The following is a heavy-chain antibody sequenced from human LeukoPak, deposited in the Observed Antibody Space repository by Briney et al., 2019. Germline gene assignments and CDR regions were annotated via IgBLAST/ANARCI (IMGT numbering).Heavy chain of an antibody. V-gene: IGHV3-11*04. CDR2: ISGDRTII. CDR1: GFTFSDYY. D-gene: IGHD1-26*01. J-gene: IGHJ4*02. Sequence: PGGSLRLSCAASGFTFSDYYMSWIRQAPGKGLEWVSCISGDRTIIYYADSVKGRFTITRDDAKNSLYLQMNSLRGDDTAVYYCVRGISGSARFDYWGQGTLVTVSS. CDR3: VRGISGSARFDY.